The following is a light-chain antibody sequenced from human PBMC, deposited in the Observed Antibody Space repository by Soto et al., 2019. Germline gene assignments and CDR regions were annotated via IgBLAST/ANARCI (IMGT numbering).Light chain of an antibody. J-gene: IGLJ1*01. CDR3: CSYAGSSYYV. CDR1: SSDVGGYNY. V-gene: IGLV2-11*01. CDR2: DVS. Sequence: QSALTQPRSVSGSPGQSVTISCTGTSSDVGGYNYVSWYQQHPGKAPKLMIYDVSKRPSGVPDRFSGSKSGNTASLTISGLQAEDEADYSCCSYAGSSYYVFGIGTKLTVL.